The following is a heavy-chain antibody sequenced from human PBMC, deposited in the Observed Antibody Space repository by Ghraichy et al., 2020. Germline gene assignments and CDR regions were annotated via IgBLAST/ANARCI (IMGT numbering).Heavy chain of an antibody. CDR2: TYYRGST. Sequence: LSLTCNVSGDSMTSGGYYWSWIRQSPGKGLEWIGFTYYRGSTEYNPSLKSRISMSVDTSKNQLSLTLSSVTAADTAVYYCVRVSGRRGWFDPWGQGTLVTVSS. CDR3: VRVSGRRGWFDP. V-gene: IGHV4-31*03. J-gene: IGHJ5*02. D-gene: IGHD1-26*01. CDR1: GDSMTSGGYY.